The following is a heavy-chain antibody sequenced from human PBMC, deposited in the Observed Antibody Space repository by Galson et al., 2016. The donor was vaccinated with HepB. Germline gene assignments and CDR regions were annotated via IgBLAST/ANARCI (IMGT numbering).Heavy chain of an antibody. D-gene: IGHD5-24*01. Sequence: SLRLSCAASGFIFDNYWMSWVRQAPGKGLEWVANIGPEGTWKFYVHSVKGRFTISRDNAKNSLYLQMNNLRVDDTALYYCAREYWLQPDYGGQGTLVTVSS. CDR1: GFIFDNYW. CDR2: IGPEGTWK. J-gene: IGHJ4*02. CDR3: AREYWLQPDY. V-gene: IGHV3-7*01.